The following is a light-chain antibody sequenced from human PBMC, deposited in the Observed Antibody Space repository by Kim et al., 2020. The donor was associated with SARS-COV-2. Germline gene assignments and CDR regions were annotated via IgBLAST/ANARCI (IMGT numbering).Light chain of an antibody. CDR1: QSVSSY. CDR2: DAS. V-gene: IGKV3-11*01. J-gene: IGKJ2*01. CDR3: QQRSNWPRRT. Sequence: LSPGERATLSCRASQSVSSYLAWYQQKPGQAPRLLIYDASNRATGIPARFSGSGSGTDFTLTISSLEPEDFAVYYCQQRSNWPRRTFGQGTKLEI.